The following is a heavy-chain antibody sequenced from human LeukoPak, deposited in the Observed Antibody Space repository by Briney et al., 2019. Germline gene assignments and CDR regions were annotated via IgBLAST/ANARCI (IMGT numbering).Heavy chain of an antibody. CDR1: GGSVSSGSYY. D-gene: IGHD3-10*01. J-gene: IGHJ4*02. CDR2: IYYSGST. V-gene: IGHV4-61*01. CDR3: ARGDTAYYGSGLPDY. Sequence: PSETLSLTCTVSGGSVSSGSYYWGWIRQPPGKGLEWIGYIYYSGSTNYNPSRKRRVTISVDTSKNQFSLKLSSVTAAATAVYYCARGDTAYYGSGLPDYWGQGTLVTVSS.